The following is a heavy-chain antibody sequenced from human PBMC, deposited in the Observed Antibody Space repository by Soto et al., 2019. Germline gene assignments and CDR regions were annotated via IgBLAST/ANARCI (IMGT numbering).Heavy chain of an antibody. CDR2: IYYTGST. D-gene: IGHD6-13*01. V-gene: IGHV4-39*01. CDR3: TSYISSAANN. J-gene: IGHJ4*02. Sequence: ASETLSLTCTVSGGSISSTLYYWGWIRQPPGKGLEWIGTIYYTGSTYYNPSLKSRVTISVDTSKNQFSLKLSSVTASDTAGYYCTSYISSAANNWGLGTLVTVSS. CDR1: GGSISSTLYY.